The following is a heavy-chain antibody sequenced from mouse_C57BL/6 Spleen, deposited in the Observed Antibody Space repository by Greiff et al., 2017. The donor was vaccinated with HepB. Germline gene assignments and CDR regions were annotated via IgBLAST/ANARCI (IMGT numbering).Heavy chain of an antibody. Sequence: QVQLQQSGPALVKPGASVKISCKASGYAFTSSWMNWVKQRPGKGLEWIGRIYPGDGDTNYNGNFKGKATLTADKSSSTAYMQLSSLTSEDSAVYFCARRDAMDYWGQGTSVTVSS. V-gene: IGHV1-82*01. CDR3: ARRDAMDY. CDR1: GYAFTSSW. CDR2: IYPGDGDT. J-gene: IGHJ4*01.